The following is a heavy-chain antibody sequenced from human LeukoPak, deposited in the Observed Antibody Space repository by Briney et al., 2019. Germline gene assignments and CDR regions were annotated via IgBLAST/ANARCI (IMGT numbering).Heavy chain of an antibody. Sequence: GGSLRLSCAASGFTFSDYSMNWVRQAPGKGLEWVSSISSSSSSSYIYYADSVKGRFTISRDNAKNSLYLQMNSLRAEDTAVYYCARGAARFDYWGQGTLVTVSS. J-gene: IGHJ4*02. CDR1: GFTFSDYS. D-gene: IGHD6-6*01. V-gene: IGHV3-21*01. CDR3: ARGAARFDY. CDR2: ISSSSSSSYI.